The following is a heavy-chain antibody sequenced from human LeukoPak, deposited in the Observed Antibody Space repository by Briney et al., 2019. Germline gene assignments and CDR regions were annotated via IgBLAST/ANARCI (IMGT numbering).Heavy chain of an antibody. V-gene: IGHV3-7*03. D-gene: IGHD4-17*01. J-gene: IGHJ6*02. CDR2: IKQDGRDK. Sequence: PGGSLRLSCAASGFTFSNYWMSWVRQAPGKGLEWVANIKQDGRDKYYVDSVKGRFTISRDNAKNSLYLQMNSLRSEDTAVYYCAADPYGDYGNGRNYGMDVWGQGTTVTVSS. CDR3: AADPYGDYGNGRNYGMDV. CDR1: GFTFSNYW.